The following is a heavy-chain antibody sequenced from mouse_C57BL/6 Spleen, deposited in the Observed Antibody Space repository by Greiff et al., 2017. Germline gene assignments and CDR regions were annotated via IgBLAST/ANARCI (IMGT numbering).Heavy chain of an antibody. CDR1: GYTFTSYW. D-gene: IGHD2-2*01. V-gene: IGHV1-53*01. CDR2: INPSNGGT. Sequence: QVQLQQSGTELVKPGASVKMSCKASGYTFTSYWMHWVKQRPGQGLEWIGDINPSNGGTNYNEKFKSKATLTVDKSSSTAYMQLSSLTSEDSAVYSCSLYYCYDGFAYWGQGTLVTVSA. J-gene: IGHJ3*01. CDR3: SLYYCYDGFAY.